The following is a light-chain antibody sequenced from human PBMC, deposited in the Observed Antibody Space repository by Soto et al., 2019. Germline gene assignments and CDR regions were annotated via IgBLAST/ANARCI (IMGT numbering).Light chain of an antibody. CDR3: QQYNNWPQT. CDR2: GAS. J-gene: IGKJ1*01. CDR1: ESVSDNY. Sequence: EIVFTQSAGTLSLSPGERATLSCRASESVSDNYLAWYQQRSGQAPRLVIYGASSRASAVPDRFSGSGSGTEFTLTISSLQSEDFAEYHCQQYNNWPQTFGQGTKVDIK. V-gene: IGKV3-20*01.